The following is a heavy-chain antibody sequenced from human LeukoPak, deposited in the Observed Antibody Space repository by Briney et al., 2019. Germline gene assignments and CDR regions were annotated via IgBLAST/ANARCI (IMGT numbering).Heavy chain of an antibody. Sequence: GGSLRLSCAASGFTFSSAWMSWVRQAPGMGLEWVGRIKQKSSGGATDYAAPVKGRFTISRDDSINTVYLQMNSLKTEDAAVYYCTTGFTGVSHDGYWGQETLVTVS. V-gene: IGHV3-15*01. CDR1: GFTFSSAW. CDR3: TTGFTGVSHDGY. J-gene: IGHJ4*02. CDR2: IKQKSSGGAT. D-gene: IGHD1-14*01.